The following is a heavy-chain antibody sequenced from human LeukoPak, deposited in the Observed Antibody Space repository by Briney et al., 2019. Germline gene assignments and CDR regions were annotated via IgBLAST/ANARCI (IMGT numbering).Heavy chain of an antibody. D-gene: IGHD5-18*01. CDR2: IFDSGST. V-gene: IGHV4-59*08. Sequence: SETLSLTCTVSGGSISSYYWSWIRQPPGKGLEWIGYIFDSGSTNYNPSLKSRVTISIDTSKNEFSLSLSSVTAADTAVYYCARRVVDTAMTWANWFDPWGQGTLVTVSS. CDR3: ARRVVDTAMTWANWFDP. J-gene: IGHJ5*02. CDR1: GGSISSYY.